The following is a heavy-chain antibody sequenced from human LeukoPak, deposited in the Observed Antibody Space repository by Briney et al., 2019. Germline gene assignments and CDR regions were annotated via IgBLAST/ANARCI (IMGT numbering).Heavy chain of an antibody. J-gene: IGHJ4*02. CDR2: ISYDGSNK. CDR3: AKVPGY. Sequence: LAGGSLRLFCAASGFTFSSYGMHWVRQAPVKGLEWVAVISYDGSNKYYADSVKGRFTISRDNSKNTLYLQMNSLRAEDTAVYYCAKVPGYWGQGTLVTVSS. CDR1: GFTFSSYG. V-gene: IGHV3-30*18.